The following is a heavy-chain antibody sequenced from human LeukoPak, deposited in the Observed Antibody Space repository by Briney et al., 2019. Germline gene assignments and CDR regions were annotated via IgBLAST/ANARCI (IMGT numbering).Heavy chain of an antibody. V-gene: IGHV3-9*03. CDR3: AKDKYYSSTSCHGGFDY. CDR2: ISWNSGSI. CDR1: GFTFDDYA. Sequence: TGRSLRLSCAASGFTFDDYAMHWVRQATGKGLEWVSGISWNSGSIGYADSVKGRFTISRDNAKNSLYLQMNSLRAEDMALYYCAKDKYYSSTSCHGGFDYWGQGTLVTVSS. D-gene: IGHD2-2*01. J-gene: IGHJ4*02.